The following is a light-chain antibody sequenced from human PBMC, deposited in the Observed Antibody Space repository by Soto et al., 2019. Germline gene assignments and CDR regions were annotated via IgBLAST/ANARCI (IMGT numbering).Light chain of an antibody. V-gene: IGKV3D-15*01. CDR1: QSVSSN. CDR2: GAS. CDR3: QQYNNWPGT. Sequence: EIVLTQSPGTLSVSPGERATLSCGASQSVSSNLAWYQQKPGQAPRLLIYGASSRATDIPDRFSGSGSGTEFTLTIGSLQSEDCALYYCQQYNNWPGTFGQGTKVDIK. J-gene: IGKJ1*01.